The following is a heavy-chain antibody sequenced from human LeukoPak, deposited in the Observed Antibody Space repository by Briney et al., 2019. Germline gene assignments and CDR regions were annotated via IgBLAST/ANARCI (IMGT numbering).Heavy chain of an antibody. V-gene: IGHV3-21*01. CDR3: ANDHRGYRPYYMDV. CDR1: GFTFSSYS. Sequence: GGSLRLSCAASGFTFSSYSMNWVRQAPGKGLEWVSSISSSSSYIYYADSVKGQFTISRDNAKNSLYLQMNSLRAEDTAVYYCANDHRGYRPYYMDVWGKGTTVTVSS. J-gene: IGHJ6*03. D-gene: IGHD5-18*01. CDR2: ISSSSSYI.